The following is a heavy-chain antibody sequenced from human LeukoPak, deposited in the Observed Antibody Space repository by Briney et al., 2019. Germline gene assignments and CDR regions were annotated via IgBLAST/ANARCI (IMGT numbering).Heavy chain of an antibody. V-gene: IGHV4-38-2*02. CDR2: IYHSGST. CDR1: GYSISSGYY. J-gene: IGHJ4*02. Sequence: PSETLSLTCTVSGYSISSGYYWGWIRQPPGKGLEWIGSIYHSGSTYYNPSLKSRVTISVDTSKNQFSLKLSSVTAADTAVYYCARGVRGYSYGGLNYWGQGTLVTVSS. CDR3: ARGVRGYSYGGLNY. D-gene: IGHD5-18*01.